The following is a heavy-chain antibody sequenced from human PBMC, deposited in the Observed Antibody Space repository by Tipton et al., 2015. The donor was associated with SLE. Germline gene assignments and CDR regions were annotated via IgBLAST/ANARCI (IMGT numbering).Heavy chain of an antibody. V-gene: IGHV4-4*07. CDR1: NGSISSYY. Sequence: TLSLTCTVSNGSISSYYWSWIRQPAGKGLEWIGRIYTSGSSNYNPSLKGRVTMSVDTSKNQFSLKLSSVTAADTAVYFCARDCSGGSCFFGMDVWGQGTTVTVSS. D-gene: IGHD2-15*01. J-gene: IGHJ6*02. CDR2: IYTSGSS. CDR3: ARDCSGGSCFFGMDV.